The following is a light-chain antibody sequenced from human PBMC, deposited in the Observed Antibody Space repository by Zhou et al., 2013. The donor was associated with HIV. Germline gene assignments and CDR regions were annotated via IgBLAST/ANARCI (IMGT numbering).Light chain of an antibody. J-gene: IGKJ5*01. Sequence: EIVLTQSPGTLSLPPGERATLSCRASQSVNRYLAWYQQKPGQAPRLLIYGASSRATGIPDRFSGSGSGTDFTLTISRLEPEDFAVYYCQQYGNTPITFGQGTRLEIK. CDR3: QQYGNTPIT. V-gene: IGKV3-20*01. CDR2: GAS. CDR1: QSVNRY.